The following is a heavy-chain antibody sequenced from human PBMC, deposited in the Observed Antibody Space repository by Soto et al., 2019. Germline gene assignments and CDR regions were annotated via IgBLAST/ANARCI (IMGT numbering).Heavy chain of an antibody. CDR1: GFTFSNYG. CDR3: AKDRRSSWSFDY. Sequence: QVQLVESGGGGVQPGSSLRLSCAASGFTFSNYGMHWVRQAPGQGLEWVAVISYDGSNKCYADSVKGRFTVSRDNTKNTLYLQMNSLRVGDTAVYYCAKDRRSSWSFDYWGQGSLVTVSS. D-gene: IGHD6-13*01. V-gene: IGHV3-30*18. J-gene: IGHJ4*02. CDR2: ISYDGSNK.